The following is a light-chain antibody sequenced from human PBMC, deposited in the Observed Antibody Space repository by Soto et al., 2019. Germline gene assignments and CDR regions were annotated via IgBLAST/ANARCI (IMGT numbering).Light chain of an antibody. Sequence: EIVLTQSPATLSLSPGERATLSCGASHSVSSNYLAWYQQKPGLAPRLVIYDASNRATGIPDRFSGSGSGTDFTLAISSLQPEDSATYYCLQDINYPWTFGQGTKVDIK. J-gene: IGKJ1*01. V-gene: IGKV3D-20*01. CDR2: DAS. CDR1: HSVSSNY. CDR3: LQDINYPWT.